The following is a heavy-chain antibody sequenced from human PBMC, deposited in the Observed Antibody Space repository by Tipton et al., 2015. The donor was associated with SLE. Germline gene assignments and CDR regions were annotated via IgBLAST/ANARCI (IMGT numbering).Heavy chain of an antibody. J-gene: IGHJ4*02. CDR3: AIEATARSVGEFHS. CDR1: GFTFRSHV. V-gene: IGHV3-23*01. CDR2: ISGSGGST. D-gene: IGHD5-24*01. Sequence: GSLRLSCAVSGFTFRSHVMNWVRQAPGMGLEWVSGISGSGGSTFYADSVKGRFTISRDNSKNTLFLQMDSLRADDTAVYYCAIEATARSVGEFHSWGQGTLVPVSS.